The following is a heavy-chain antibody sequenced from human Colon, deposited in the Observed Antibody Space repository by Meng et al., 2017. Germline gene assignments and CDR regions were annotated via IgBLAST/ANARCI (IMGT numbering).Heavy chain of an antibody. Sequence: GSLRLSCAVSGGSISSSNWWSWVRQPPGKGLEWIGEIYQSGSTNYNPSLKSRVTISVDKSKNQFSQKLSSVTAADTAVYYRARGPFRYSGSWYHSFDPWGKGTLVTGSS. CDR3: ARGPFRYSGSWYHSFDP. CDR2: IYQSGST. CDR1: GGSISSSNW. D-gene: IGHD6-13*01. J-gene: IGHJ5*02. V-gene: IGHV4-4*02.